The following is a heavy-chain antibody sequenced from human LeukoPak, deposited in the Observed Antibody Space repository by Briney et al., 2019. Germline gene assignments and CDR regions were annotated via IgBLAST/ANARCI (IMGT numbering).Heavy chain of an antibody. CDR1: GFTFDDYA. D-gene: IGHD6-19*01. CDR3: AKGSSGSYGLIDY. CDR2: ISWNSGSI. V-gene: IGHV3-9*03. Sequence: TGGSLRLSCAASGFTFDDYAMHWVRQAPGKGLEWVSGISWNSGSIGYADSVKGRFTISRDNAKNSLYLQMNSLRAEDMALYYCAKGSSGSYGLIDYWGQGTLVTVSS. J-gene: IGHJ4*02.